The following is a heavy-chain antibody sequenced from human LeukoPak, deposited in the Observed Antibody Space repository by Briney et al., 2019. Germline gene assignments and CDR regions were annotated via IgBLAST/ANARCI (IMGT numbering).Heavy chain of an antibody. D-gene: IGHD3-10*01. CDR2: ISSSSSTI. V-gene: IGHV3-48*01. Sequence: GGSLRLSCAASGFTFSSYSMNWVRQAPGEGLEWVSYISSSSSTIYYADSVKGRFTISRDNAKNSLYLQMNSLRAEDTAVYYCAGADIGTSRWFGELWAPFDYWGQGTLVTVSS. CDR3: AGADIGTSRWFGELWAPFDY. CDR1: GFTFSSYS. J-gene: IGHJ4*02.